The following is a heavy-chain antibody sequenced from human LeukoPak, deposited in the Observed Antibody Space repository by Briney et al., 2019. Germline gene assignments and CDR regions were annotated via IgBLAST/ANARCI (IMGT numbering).Heavy chain of an antibody. CDR3: ARGFYGSGSYGTFDY. Sequence: VASVKLSCKASGYTLTSYYVHWVRQAPGQGLEWMGIINPSGGSTSYAQKFQGRVTMTRDTSTSTVYMELSSLRSEYTAVYYCARGFYGSGSYGTFDYWGQGTLVTVSS. CDR1: GYTLTSYY. J-gene: IGHJ4*02. CDR2: INPSGGST. D-gene: IGHD3-10*01. V-gene: IGHV1-46*01.